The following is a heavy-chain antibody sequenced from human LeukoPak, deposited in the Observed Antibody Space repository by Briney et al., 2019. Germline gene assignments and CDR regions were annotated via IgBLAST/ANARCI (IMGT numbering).Heavy chain of an antibody. CDR3: ARLSSSWEFEY. CDR2: ISPGDSDT. CDR1: GYSFTNYW. Sequence: GESLKISCKGSGYSFTNYWIGWVRQMPGKGLEWMGIISPGDSDTRNSPSFQGQVTFSVDKSFNTAYLQWGSLKASDTAMYYCARLSSSWEFEYWGQGTLVTVSS. V-gene: IGHV5-51*01. J-gene: IGHJ4*02. D-gene: IGHD6-13*01.